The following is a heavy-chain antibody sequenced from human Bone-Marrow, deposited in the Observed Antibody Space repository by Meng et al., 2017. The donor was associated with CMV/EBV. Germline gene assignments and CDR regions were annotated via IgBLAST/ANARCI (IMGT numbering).Heavy chain of an antibody. CDR3: ARTSGYPDY. CDR1: GFTFSSCA. V-gene: IGHV3-30-3*01. J-gene: IGHJ4*02. D-gene: IGHD5-12*01. Sequence: LILSCPASGFTFSSCAMHWVRQAPGKGLEWVAVISYDGSNKYYADSVKGRFTISRDNSKNTLYLQMNSLRAEDTAVYYCARTSGYPDYWGQGTLVTVSS. CDR2: ISYDGSNK.